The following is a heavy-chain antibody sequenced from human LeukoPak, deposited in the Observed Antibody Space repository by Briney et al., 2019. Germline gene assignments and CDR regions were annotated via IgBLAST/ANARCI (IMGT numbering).Heavy chain of an antibody. D-gene: IGHD3-3*01. V-gene: IGHV7-4-1*02. Sequence: ASVKVSCKASGYPFPIYAMNWVRQAPGQGLEWMGWINTNTGNPTYAQGFTGRFVFSLDTSVSTAYLQISSLKAEDTAVYYCARDNRLRFLEWLSRNYYYYYYYMDVWGKGTTVTVSS. J-gene: IGHJ6*03. CDR1: GYPFPIYA. CDR3: ARDNRLRFLEWLSRNYYYYYYYMDV. CDR2: INTNTGNP.